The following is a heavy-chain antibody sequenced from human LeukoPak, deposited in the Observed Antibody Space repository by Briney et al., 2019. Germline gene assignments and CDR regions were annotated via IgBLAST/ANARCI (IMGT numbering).Heavy chain of an antibody. V-gene: IGHV5-51*01. J-gene: IGHJ4*02. D-gene: IGHD3-10*01. CDR2: IYPGDSDT. Sequence: GESLKISCKASGYSFPAYWIGWVRQMPGRGLEWMGIIYPGDSDTRYSPSFQGQVTISVDKSISTAYLQWSSLKASDTAMYYCARGLEGSGSYYGYWGQGTLVTVSS. CDR3: ARGLEGSGSYYGY. CDR1: GYSFPAYW.